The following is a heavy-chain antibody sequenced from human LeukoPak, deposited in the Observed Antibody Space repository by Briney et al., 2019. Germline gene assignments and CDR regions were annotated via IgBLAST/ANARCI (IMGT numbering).Heavy chain of an antibody. CDR1: GLPFSAYW. J-gene: IGHJ4*02. Sequence: GGSLRLPCAASGLPFSAYWMSWVREAPGKGLEWVSAIRGSGGSTYYADSVKGRFTISRDNSKNTLYLQMNSLRAEDTAVYYCAKVEVGNYDFWSGYYFLYWGQGTLVTVSS. V-gene: IGHV3-23*01. CDR3: AKVEVGNYDFWSGYYFLY. CDR2: IRGSGGST. D-gene: IGHD3-3*01.